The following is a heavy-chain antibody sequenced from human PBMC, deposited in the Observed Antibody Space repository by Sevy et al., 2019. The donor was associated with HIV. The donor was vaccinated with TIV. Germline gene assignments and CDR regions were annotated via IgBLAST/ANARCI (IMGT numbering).Heavy chain of an antibody. J-gene: IGHJ4*02. CDR3: ARVRLAASAPYYFDY. D-gene: IGHD6-13*01. Sequence: GGSLRLSCAASGFTFSDYYMSWIRQAPGKGLEWISYISSRNTYTNYADSVKGRFTISRDNAKNSLYLHMDSLRAEDTAVYYCARVRLAASAPYYFDYWGQGTLVTVSS. V-gene: IGHV3-11*06. CDR2: ISSRNTYT. CDR1: GFTFSDYY.